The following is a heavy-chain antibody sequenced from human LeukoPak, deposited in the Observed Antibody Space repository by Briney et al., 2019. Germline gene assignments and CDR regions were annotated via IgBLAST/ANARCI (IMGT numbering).Heavy chain of an antibody. D-gene: IGHD2/OR15-2a*01. CDR2: ISTHSGNT. Sequence: GASVKVSCKASGYSFISYGISWVRQAPGQGLEWMGWISTHSGNTNYAQKLQGRVTMTTDTSTSTAYMEMRNLKSDDTAVYYCARGGNRHWFDPWGQGTLVTVSS. CDR3: ARGGNRHWFDP. V-gene: IGHV1-18*01. J-gene: IGHJ5*02. CDR1: GYSFISYG.